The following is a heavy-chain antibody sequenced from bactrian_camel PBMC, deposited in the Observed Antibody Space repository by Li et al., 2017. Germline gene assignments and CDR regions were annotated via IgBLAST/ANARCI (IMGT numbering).Heavy chain of an antibody. CDR1: GYTFGGFA. V-gene: IGHV3S7*01. D-gene: IGHD6*01. Sequence: HVQLVESGGGSVQAGGSLRLSCAASGYTFGGFAMIWVRQAPGKGLEWVSTIYSDGTNGYYSDSVEGRFTISRDNAESTVNLQMNSLKPEDTAMYYCAAYPIDGGRCADFGYWGRGTQVTVS. CDR3: AAYPIDGGRCADFGY. J-gene: IGHJ6*01. CDR2: IYSDGTNG.